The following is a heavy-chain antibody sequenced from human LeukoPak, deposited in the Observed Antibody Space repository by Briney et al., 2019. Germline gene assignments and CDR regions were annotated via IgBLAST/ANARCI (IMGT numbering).Heavy chain of an antibody. V-gene: IGHV3-53*01. D-gene: IGHD5-24*01. CDR1: GFTFSSNY. J-gene: IGHJ4*02. Sequence: GGSLRPSCAASGFTFSSNYMSWVRQAPGKGREWVSVIYSDDRTYYADSVKGRFTISRDTSKNTLYLQMNSLRGEDTAVYYCAKSGRDGVTGHFDFWGRGTLVTVSS. CDR3: AKSGRDGVTGHFDF. CDR2: IYSDDRT.